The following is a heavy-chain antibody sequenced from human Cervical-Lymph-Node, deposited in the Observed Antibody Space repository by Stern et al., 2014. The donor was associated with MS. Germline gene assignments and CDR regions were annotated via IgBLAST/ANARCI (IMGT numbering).Heavy chain of an antibody. J-gene: IGHJ6*02. D-gene: IGHD6-13*01. V-gene: IGHV3-9*01. Sequence: EVQLVESGGGLVQPGRSLRRSCAASGFTFDDYAMHWVRQAPRKGLVCVSGISWNSGSIVYADSVKGRFTISRDNAKNSLYLQMNSLRAEDTALYYCAKDVGYSSPTYGLDVWGQATTVTVSS. CDR3: AKDVGYSSPTYGLDV. CDR2: ISWNSGSI. CDR1: GFTFDDYA.